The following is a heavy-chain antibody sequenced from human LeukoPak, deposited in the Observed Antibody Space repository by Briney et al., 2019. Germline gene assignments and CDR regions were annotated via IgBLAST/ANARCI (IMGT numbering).Heavy chain of an antibody. V-gene: IGHV3-53*01. J-gene: IGHJ3*02. CDR2: IYSGGST. Sequence: GGSLRLSCAASGFTVSSNYMSWVRQAPGKGLEWVSVIYSGGSTYYSDSVKGRFTISRGNSKNTLYLQMNSLRAEDTAVYYCARLGYCSGGSCYPGAFDIWGQGTMVTVSS. CDR1: GFTVSSNY. CDR3: ARLGYCSGGSCYPGAFDI. D-gene: IGHD2-15*01.